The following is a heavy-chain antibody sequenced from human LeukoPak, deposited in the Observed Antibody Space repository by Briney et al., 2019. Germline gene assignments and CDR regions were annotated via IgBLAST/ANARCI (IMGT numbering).Heavy chain of an antibody. CDR1: GFTFSDSY. CDR3: ARDSGGRGWFDP. Sequence: GGSLRLSCAASGFTFSDSYMTWIRQAPGKGLEWVSYISNSGSSIYYADSVKGRFTTSRDNAKSSLYLQMNSLRAEDTAVYYCARDSGGRGWFDPWGQGTLVTVSS. J-gene: IGHJ5*02. D-gene: IGHD2-15*01. V-gene: IGHV3-11*04. CDR2: ISNSGSSI.